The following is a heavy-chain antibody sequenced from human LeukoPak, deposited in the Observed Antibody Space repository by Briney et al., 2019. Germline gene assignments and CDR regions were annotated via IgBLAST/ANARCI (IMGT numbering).Heavy chain of an antibody. CDR3: ARDCSGGSCYGAFDI. V-gene: IGHV4-4*02. CDR2: IYHSGST. CDR1: GGSVSSSNW. Sequence: SETLSLTCAVSGGSVSSSNWWSWVRQPPGKGLEWIGEIYHSGSTNYNPSLKSRVTISVDKSKNQFSLKLSSVTAADTAVYYCARDCSGGSCYGAFDIWGQGTMVTVSS. D-gene: IGHD2-15*01. J-gene: IGHJ3*02.